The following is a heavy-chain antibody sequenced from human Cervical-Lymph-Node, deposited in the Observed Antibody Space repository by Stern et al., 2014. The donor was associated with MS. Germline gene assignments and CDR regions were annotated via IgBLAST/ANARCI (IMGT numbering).Heavy chain of an antibody. D-gene: IGHD4-17*01. Sequence: VQLVESGTEVKKPGTSVKVSCRTSGYSFTAYYLHWVRQAPGQGLEWMGWINPSSGDTNLAPNFQGRTTMTRDTSITTAYLVLSRLSLDDTAVYYCAKSTTITPLDYWGQGSLIIVSS. V-gene: IGHV1-2*02. CDR3: AKSTTITPLDY. CDR2: INPSSGDT. J-gene: IGHJ4*02. CDR1: GYSFTAYY.